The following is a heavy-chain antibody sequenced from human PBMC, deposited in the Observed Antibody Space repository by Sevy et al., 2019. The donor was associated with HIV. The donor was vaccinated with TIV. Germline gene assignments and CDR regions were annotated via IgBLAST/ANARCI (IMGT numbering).Heavy chain of an antibody. Sequence: EGSLRLSCAASGFTFSNYGMHWVRQAPGKGLEWVAVMWYDGSNKYYSDSVKGRFTISRDNSKNTLYLQMNSLRAEDTAVYYCAREGLLEWLFSFDYWGQGTLVTVSS. CDR2: MWYDGSNK. D-gene: IGHD3-3*01. J-gene: IGHJ4*02. V-gene: IGHV3-33*01. CDR1: GFTFSNYG. CDR3: AREGLLEWLFSFDY.